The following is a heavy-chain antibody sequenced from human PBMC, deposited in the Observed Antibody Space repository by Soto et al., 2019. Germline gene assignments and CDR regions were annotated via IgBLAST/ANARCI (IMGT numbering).Heavy chain of an antibody. V-gene: IGHV5-51*01. CDR2: IYPGDSDT. CDR1: GYSFTSYW. CDR3: ARQTNLAYYYYGMDV. J-gene: IGHJ6*02. Sequence: LGESLKISCKGSGYSFTSYWIGWVRQMPGKGLEWMGIIYPGDSDTRYSPSFQGQVTISADKSISTAYLQWSSLKASDTAMYYYARQTNLAYYYYGMDVWGQGTTVTVSS. D-gene: IGHD1-1*01.